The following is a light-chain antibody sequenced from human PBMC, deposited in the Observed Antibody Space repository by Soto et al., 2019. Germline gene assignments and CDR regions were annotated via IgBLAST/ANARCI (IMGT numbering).Light chain of an antibody. V-gene: IGLV2-23*02. Sequence: QSVLTQPASVSGSPGQSITISSAGTGSDVGAYNLVSWYQQHPGKAPKPIICEVNTRPSGISNRFSGSKSGDTASLTISGLQAEDEADYFCCSYAGTVAYVFGTGTKVTVL. CDR2: EVN. J-gene: IGLJ1*01. CDR3: CSYAGTVAYV. CDR1: GSDVGAYNL.